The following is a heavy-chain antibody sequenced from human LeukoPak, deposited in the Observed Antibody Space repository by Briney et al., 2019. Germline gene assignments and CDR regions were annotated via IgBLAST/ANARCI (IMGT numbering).Heavy chain of an antibody. CDR2: INHSGST. CDR1: GGSFSGYY. D-gene: IGHD6-19*01. CDR3: AGSSGWYLAY. V-gene: IGHV4-34*01. J-gene: IGHJ4*02. Sequence: TSETLSLTCAVYGGSFSGYYWSWIRQPPGKGLEWIGEINHSGSTNYNPSLKSRVTISVDTSKNQFSLKLSSVTAADTAVYYCAGSSGWYLAYWGQGTLVIGSS.